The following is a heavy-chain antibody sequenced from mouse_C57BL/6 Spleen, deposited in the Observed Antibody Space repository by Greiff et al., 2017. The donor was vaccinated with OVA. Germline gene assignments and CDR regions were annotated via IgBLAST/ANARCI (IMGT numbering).Heavy chain of an antibody. J-gene: IGHJ2*01. V-gene: IGHV5-16*01. D-gene: IGHD6-1*01. Sequence: EVQLVESEGGLVQPGSSMKLSCTASGFTFSDYYMAWVRQVPEKGLEWVANINYDGSSSYYLDSLKSRFIISRDNAKNILYLQMSSLKSEDTATYYCAREGLRSYFDYWGQGTTLTVSS. CDR2: INYDGSSS. CDR1: GFTFSDYY. CDR3: AREGLRSYFDY.